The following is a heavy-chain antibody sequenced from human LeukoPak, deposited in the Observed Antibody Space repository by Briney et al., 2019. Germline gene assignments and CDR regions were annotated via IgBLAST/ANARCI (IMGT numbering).Heavy chain of an antibody. J-gene: IGHJ5*02. D-gene: IGHD3-16*01. CDR3: ARRYYNGRDYAGLNWFDP. Sequence: GESLKISCQGSGYIFSNYWIAWMRQMAGKGPEWMGSIFPDDSDARYSPPFQGPITISVGKSVSTAYLQWSSLKASDTAMYYCARRYYNGRDYAGLNWFDPWGQGTQVTVSS. CDR2: IFPDDSDA. CDR1: GYIFSNYW. V-gene: IGHV5-51*01.